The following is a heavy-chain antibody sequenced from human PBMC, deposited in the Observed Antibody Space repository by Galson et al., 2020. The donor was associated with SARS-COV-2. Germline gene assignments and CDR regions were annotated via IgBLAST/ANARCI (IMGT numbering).Heavy chain of an antibody. Sequence: NSGGSLRLTCAASGFTFSSYSMNWVRQPPGKGLEWVSSISSSSSNKYYPASAKGRFTISRDNAKNSLYLQMNSLRAEDTAVYYCARSWVLLEPYFDYWGQGTLVTVSS. CDR2: ISSSSSNK. J-gene: IGHJ4*02. CDR3: ARSWVLLEPYFDY. D-gene: IGHD1-26*01. CDR1: GFTFSSYS. V-gene: IGHV3-21*01.